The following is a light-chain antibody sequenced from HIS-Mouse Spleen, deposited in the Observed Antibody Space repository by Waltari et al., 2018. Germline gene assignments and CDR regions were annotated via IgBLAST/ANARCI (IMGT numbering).Light chain of an antibody. CDR2: WAS. V-gene: IGKV4-1*01. J-gene: IGKJ2*01. Sequence: DIVMTQSPDSLAVSLGERATINCKSSQSVLYSSNNKNYLAWYQLKPGQPPKLLIYWASTRESGVPDRFSGSGSGTDFTLTISSLQAEDVAVYYCQQYYSTPYTFGQGTKLEIK. CDR1: QSVLYSSNNKNY. CDR3: QQYYSTPYT.